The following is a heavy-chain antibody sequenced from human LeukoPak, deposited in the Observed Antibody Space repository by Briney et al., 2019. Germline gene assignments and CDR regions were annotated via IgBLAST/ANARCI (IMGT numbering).Heavy chain of an antibody. CDR3: ARSTTTVLAFDY. CDR1: GGSISSSSYY. V-gene: IGHV4-39*01. CDR2: IYYSGST. Sequence: SETLSLTCAVSGGSISSSSYYWGWIRQPPGKGLEWIGSIYYSGSTYYNPSLKSRVTISVDTSKNQFSLKLSSVTAADTAVYYCARSTTTVLAFDYWGQGTLVTVSS. D-gene: IGHD4-11*01. J-gene: IGHJ4*02.